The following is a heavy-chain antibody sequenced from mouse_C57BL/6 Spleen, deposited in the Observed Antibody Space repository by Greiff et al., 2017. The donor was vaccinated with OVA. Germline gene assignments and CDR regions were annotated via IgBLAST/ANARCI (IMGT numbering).Heavy chain of an antibody. D-gene: IGHD1-1*01. CDR2: ISSGGDYT. Sequence: EVQLVESGAGLVKPGGSLKLSCAASGFTFSSYAMSWVRQTPEKRLEWVAYISSGGDYTYYADTVKGRFTISNDNARNTLYLQMSSLKSEDTAMYYCTIDYYGSSLFDYWGQGTTLTVSS. V-gene: IGHV5-9-1*02. CDR3: TIDYYGSSLFDY. CDR1: GFTFSSYA. J-gene: IGHJ2*01.